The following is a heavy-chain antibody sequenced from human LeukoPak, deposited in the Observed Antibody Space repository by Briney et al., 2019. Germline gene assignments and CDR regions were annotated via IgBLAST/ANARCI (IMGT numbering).Heavy chain of an antibody. V-gene: IGHV1-8*03. CDR3: ARDNTELWFGELLSSGDNWFDP. CDR2: MNPNSGNT. Sequence: GASVKVSCKASGYTFTSYDINWVRQATGQGLEWMGWMNPNSGNTGYAQKFQGRVTITRNTSISTAYMELSSLRSEDTAVYYCARDNTELWFGELLSSGDNWFDPWGQGTLVTVSS. J-gene: IGHJ5*02. CDR1: GYTFTSYD. D-gene: IGHD3-10*01.